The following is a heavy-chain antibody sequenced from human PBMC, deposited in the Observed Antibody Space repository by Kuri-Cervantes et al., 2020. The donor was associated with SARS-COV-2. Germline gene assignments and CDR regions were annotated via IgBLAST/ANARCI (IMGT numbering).Heavy chain of an antibody. CDR1: GFTLSGHW. V-gene: IGHV3-23*01. Sequence: GESLKISCAASGFTLSGHWIHWVRQAPGKGLVWVSAISGSGGSTYYADSVKGRFTISRDNSKNTLYLQMNSLRAEDTAVYYCAKDLYYDFWSGYGPFGMDVWGQGTTVTVSS. J-gene: IGHJ6*01. CDR2: ISGSGGST. CDR3: AKDLYYDFWSGYGPFGMDV. D-gene: IGHD3-3*01.